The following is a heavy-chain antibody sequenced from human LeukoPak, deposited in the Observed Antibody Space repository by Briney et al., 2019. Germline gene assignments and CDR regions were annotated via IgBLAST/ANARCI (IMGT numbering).Heavy chain of an antibody. D-gene: IGHD2-15*01. CDR1: GGTFSSYA. J-gene: IGHJ3*02. CDR2: INPNSGGT. Sequence: ASVKVSCKASGGTFSSYAISWVRQAPGQGLEWMGWINPNSGGTNYAQKFQGRVTMTRDTSISTAYMELSRLRSDDTAVYYCARDIVVVVAAGGDAFDIWGQGTMVTVSS. CDR3: ARDIVVVVAAGGDAFDI. V-gene: IGHV1-2*02.